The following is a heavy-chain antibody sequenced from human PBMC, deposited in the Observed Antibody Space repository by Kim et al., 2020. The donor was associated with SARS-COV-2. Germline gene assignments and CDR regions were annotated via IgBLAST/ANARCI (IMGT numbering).Heavy chain of an antibody. CDR1: GYTFTSYY. CDR3: ARVKRRALLVHYYGSGSYLGY. J-gene: IGHJ4*02. V-gene: IGHV1-46*01. Sequence: ASVKVSCKASGYTFTSYYMHWVRQAPGQGLEWMGIINPSGGSTSYAQKFQGRVTMTRDTSTSTVYMELSSLRSEDTAVYYCARVKRRALLVHYYGSGSYLGYWGQGTLVTVSS. CDR2: INPSGGST. D-gene: IGHD3-10*01.